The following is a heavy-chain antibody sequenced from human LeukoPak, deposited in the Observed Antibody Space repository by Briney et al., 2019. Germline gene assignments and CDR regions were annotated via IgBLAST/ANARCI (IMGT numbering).Heavy chain of an antibody. D-gene: IGHD6-19*01. Sequence: SDTLSLTCTVSAGSIGTDYRSWIRQPPGKGLGWLVFIYFSGATRYHPSLKSRVTISLDTSKSQFSLKLNSVTAADTAVYYCARTPGSGGSYVFDYWGQGALVTVSS. CDR1: AGSIGTDY. CDR2: IYFSGAT. CDR3: ARTPGSGGSYVFDY. J-gene: IGHJ4*02. V-gene: IGHV4-59*08.